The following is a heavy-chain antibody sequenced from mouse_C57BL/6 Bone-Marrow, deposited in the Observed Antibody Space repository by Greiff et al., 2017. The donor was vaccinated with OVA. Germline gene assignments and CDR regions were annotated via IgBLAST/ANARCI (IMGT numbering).Heavy chain of an antibody. D-gene: IGHD1-1*01. Sequence: EVQLQQSGPELVKPGASVKISFKASGYTFTDYYMNWVKQSHGKSLEWIGDINPNNGGTSYNQKFKGKATLTVDKSSSTAYMELRSLTSEDSAVYYCARYYYGRFDYWGQGTTLTVSS. V-gene: IGHV1-26*01. CDR1: GYTFTDYY. CDR2: INPNNGGT. CDR3: ARYYYGRFDY. J-gene: IGHJ2*01.